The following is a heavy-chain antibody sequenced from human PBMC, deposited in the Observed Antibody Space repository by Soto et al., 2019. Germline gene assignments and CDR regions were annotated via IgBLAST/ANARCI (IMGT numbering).Heavy chain of an antibody. CDR2: IWYDGSNK. CDR1: GFTFSSYG. CDR3: ARDDYYDSSGYSESAAFDI. V-gene: IGHV3-33*01. D-gene: IGHD3-22*01. J-gene: IGHJ3*02. Sequence: GGSLRLSCAASGFTFSSYGMHWVRQAPGKGLEWVAVIWYDGSNKYYADPVKGRFTISRDNSKNTLYLQMNSLRAEDTAVYYCARDDYYDSSGYSESAAFDIWGQGTMVTVSS.